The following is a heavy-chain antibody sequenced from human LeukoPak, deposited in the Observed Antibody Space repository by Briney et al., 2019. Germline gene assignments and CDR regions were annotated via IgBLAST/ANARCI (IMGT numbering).Heavy chain of an antibody. D-gene: IGHD2-2*01. Sequence: PSETLSLTCTVSDASINGHYWSWIRQSPRKGLECIGYVFYSGSTNYNPSFTSRVTISLDTSKNQVSLRLISVTAADTAVYYCAREIAAAFAIWGQGTLVTVYS. CDR1: DASINGHY. J-gene: IGHJ4*02. CDR2: VFYSGST. V-gene: IGHV4-59*11. CDR3: AREIAAAFAI.